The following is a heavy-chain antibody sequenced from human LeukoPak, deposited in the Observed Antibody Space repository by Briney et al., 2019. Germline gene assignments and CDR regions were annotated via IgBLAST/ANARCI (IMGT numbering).Heavy chain of an antibody. CDR3: ARSPTLITIFGVSNYYYMDV. CDR2: VNPNTGNT. CDR1: GYTFSNYD. D-gene: IGHD3-3*01. J-gene: IGHJ6*03. Sequence: ASVKVSCKASGYTFSNYDINWVRRATGQGLEWMGWVNPNTGNTGYAQKFQGRVIMTRNTSISTAYLEVSSLRSEDTAVYYCARSPTLITIFGVSNYYYMDVWGKGTTVTVSS. V-gene: IGHV1-8*01.